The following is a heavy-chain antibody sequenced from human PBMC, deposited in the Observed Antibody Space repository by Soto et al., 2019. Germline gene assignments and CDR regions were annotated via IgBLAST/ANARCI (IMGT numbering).Heavy chain of an antibody. CDR2: INAANGNT. D-gene: IGHD3-22*01. CDR1: GYTFTTYA. J-gene: IGHJ4*02. CDR3: ARGGLITPADY. Sequence: QVQLVQSGAEVKKPGASVKVSCKASGYTFTTYAMHWVRQAPGQGLEWMGWINAANGNTKYSQKFQGRVTITRDTSASTAYMELSSLRSEDTAVYYCARGGLITPADYWGQGTLVTVSP. V-gene: IGHV1-3*01.